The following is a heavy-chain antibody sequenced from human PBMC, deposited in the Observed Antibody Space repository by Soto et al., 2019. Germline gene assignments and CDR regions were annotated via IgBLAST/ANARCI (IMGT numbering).Heavy chain of an antibody. CDR2: ISGSGGST. J-gene: IGHJ1*01. D-gene: IGHD3-22*01. CDR3: ANYDSSGYYYRHFQH. CDR1: GFTFTSYA. V-gene: IGHV3-23*01. Sequence: EVQLLESGGGLVQPGGSLRLSCAASGFTFTSYAMSWVRQAPGKGLEWVSAISGSGGSTDYADSVKGQFTISRDNSKNTLYLQMNSLRAEDTAVYYCANYDSSGYYYRHFQHWGQGTLVTVSS.